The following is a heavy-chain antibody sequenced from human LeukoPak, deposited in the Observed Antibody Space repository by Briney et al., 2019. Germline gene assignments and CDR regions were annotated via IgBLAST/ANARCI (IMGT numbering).Heavy chain of an antibody. J-gene: IGHJ5*02. CDR1: GFTFSSYW. CDR2: IKQDGSEK. D-gene: IGHD3-9*01. Sequence: GGSLRLSCAASGFTFSSYWMSWVRQAPGKGLEWVANIKQDGSEKYYVDSVKGRFTISRDNAKNSLYLQMNSLRAEDTAVYYCARAIPDYDILTGYSADWFDPWGQGTLVTVSS. V-gene: IGHV3-7*01. CDR3: ARAIPDYDILTGYSADWFDP.